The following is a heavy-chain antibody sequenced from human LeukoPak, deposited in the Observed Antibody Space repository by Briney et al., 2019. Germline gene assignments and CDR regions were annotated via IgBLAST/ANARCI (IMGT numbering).Heavy chain of an antibody. CDR1: GYTFTSYG. D-gene: IGHD5-18*01. Sequence: ASVKVSCKASGYTFTSYGISWVRQAPGQGLEWIGWISAYNGNTNYAQKLQGRVTMTTDTSTSTAYMELRSLRSDDTAVYYCARGFPVNTAMVYYFDYWGQGTLVTVSS. J-gene: IGHJ4*02. CDR3: ARGFPVNTAMVYYFDY. V-gene: IGHV1-18*01. CDR2: ISAYNGNT.